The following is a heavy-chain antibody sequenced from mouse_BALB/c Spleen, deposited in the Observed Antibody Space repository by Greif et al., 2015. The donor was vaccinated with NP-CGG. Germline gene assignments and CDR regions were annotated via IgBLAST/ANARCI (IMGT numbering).Heavy chain of an antibody. CDR3: ATTVVATFAY. D-gene: IGHD1-1*01. V-gene: IGHV1-7*01. CDR2: INPSTGYT. Sequence: VQLQQSGAELAKPGASVKMSCKASGYTFTSYWMHWVKQRPGQGLEWIGYINPSTGYTEYNQKFKDKATLTADKSSSTAYMQLSSLKSEDSAVYYCATTVVATFAYWGQGTLVTVSA. CDR1: GYTFTSYW. J-gene: IGHJ3*01.